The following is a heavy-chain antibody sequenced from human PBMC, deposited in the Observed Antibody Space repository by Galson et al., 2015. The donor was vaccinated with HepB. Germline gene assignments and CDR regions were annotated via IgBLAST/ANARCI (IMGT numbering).Heavy chain of an antibody. CDR2: IYYSGST. CDR1: GGSISSSSYY. J-gene: IGHJ5*02. CDR3: SRQQWSISFDP. Sequence: SETLSLTCTVSGGSISSSSYYWGWIRQPPGRGLEWIGSIYYSGSTYYNPSLKSPVTIDVDRSKNQFSRKLGSVTAADTAVYYCSRQQWSISFDPWGQGTLVTVSS. V-gene: IGHV4-39*01. D-gene: IGHD2-15*01.